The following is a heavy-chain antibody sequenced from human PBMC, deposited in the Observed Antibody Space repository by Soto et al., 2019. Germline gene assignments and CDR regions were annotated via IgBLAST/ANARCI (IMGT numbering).Heavy chain of an antibody. CDR3: ARDIVVVPAAIGYNWFDP. J-gene: IGHJ5*02. V-gene: IGHV1-8*01. CDR2: MNPNSGNT. Sequence: ASVKVSCKASGYTFTSYDINWVRQATGQGLEWMGWMNPNSGNTGYAQKFQGRVTMTRNTSISTAYMELSSLRSDDTAVYYCARDIVVVPAAIGYNWFDPWGQGTLVTVSS. CDR1: GYTFTSYD. D-gene: IGHD2-2*01.